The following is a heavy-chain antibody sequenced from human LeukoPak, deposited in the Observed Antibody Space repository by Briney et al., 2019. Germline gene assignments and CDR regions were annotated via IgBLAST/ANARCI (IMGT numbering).Heavy chain of an antibody. D-gene: IGHD3-10*01. Sequence: GGSLRLSCAVSGFTFSSYWMSWVRQPPGKGLEWVANIKQDGSEKYYVDSVKGRFTISRDNAKKSLYLQMNSLRAEDTAVYYCARRRTTMVRAVPSNWFDPWGQGTLVTVSS. J-gene: IGHJ5*02. CDR1: GFTFSSYW. V-gene: IGHV3-7*01. CDR2: IKQDGSEK. CDR3: ARRRTTMVRAVPSNWFDP.